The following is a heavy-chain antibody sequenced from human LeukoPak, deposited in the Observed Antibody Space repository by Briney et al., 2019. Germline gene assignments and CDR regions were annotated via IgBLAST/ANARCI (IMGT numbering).Heavy chain of an antibody. Sequence: ASVKVSCKASGYTFTGYYMHWVRQAPGQGLEWMGWINPNSGGTNSAQKFQGRVTMTRDTSISTAYMELSRLRSDDTAFYYCARIRYCGGISCYYIDYWGQGTLVTVSA. CDR1: GYTFTGYY. V-gene: IGHV1-2*02. J-gene: IGHJ4*02. CDR2: INPNSGGT. CDR3: ARIRYCGGISCYYIDY. D-gene: IGHD2-2*01.